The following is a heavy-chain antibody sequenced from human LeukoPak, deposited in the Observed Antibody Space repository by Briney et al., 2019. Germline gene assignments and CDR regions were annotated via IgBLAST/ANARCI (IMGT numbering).Heavy chain of an antibody. CDR3: ASQIPLLRFYYGMDV. Sequence: KTSETLSLTCTVSGGSISSSSYYWGWIRQPPGKGLEWIGSIYYSGSTYYNPSLKSRVTISVDTSKNQFSLKLSSVTAADTAVYYCASQIPLLRFYYGMDVWGQGTTVTVSS. D-gene: IGHD3-3*01. V-gene: IGHV4-39*01. CDR1: GGSISSSSYY. J-gene: IGHJ6*02. CDR2: IYYSGST.